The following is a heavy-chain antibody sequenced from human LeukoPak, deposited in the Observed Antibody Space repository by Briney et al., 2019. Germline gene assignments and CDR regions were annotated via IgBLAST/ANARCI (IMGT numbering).Heavy chain of an antibody. CDR3: AKGNPYYDS. J-gene: IGHJ5*02. D-gene: IGHD5-12*01. V-gene: IGHV4-39*07. Sequence: SETLSLTCTVSGGSISSNNYYWGWIRQPPGKGLEWIGNIYTTGSTYYSPSLKSRVIISLDTSENQFSLTLRSLTAADTAVYYCAKGNPYYDSWGQGTLVTVSS. CDR2: IYTTGST. CDR1: GGSISSNNYY.